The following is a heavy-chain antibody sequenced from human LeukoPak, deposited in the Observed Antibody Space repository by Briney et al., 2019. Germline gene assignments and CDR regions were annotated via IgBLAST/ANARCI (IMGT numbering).Heavy chain of an antibody. D-gene: IGHD6-6*01. CDR3: AKTLSSSYNFDY. CDR2: INTDGSST. Sequence: GGSLRLSCAASGFTFSSYWMHWVRQAPGKGLVWVSRINTDGSSTSYADSVKGRFTISRDNSKNTLYLQMNSLRAEDTAVYYCAKTLSSSYNFDYWGQGTLVTVSS. CDR1: GFTFSSYW. J-gene: IGHJ4*02. V-gene: IGHV3-74*01.